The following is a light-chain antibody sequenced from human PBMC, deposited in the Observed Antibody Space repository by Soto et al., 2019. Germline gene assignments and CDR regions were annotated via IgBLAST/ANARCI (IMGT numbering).Light chain of an antibody. V-gene: IGKV3-20*01. CDR3: QQYRSSPT. Sequence: EIVLTQSPGTLSLTPGERATFSCRASQTVNSGYLVWYQQKPGQAPRLLIYGATSRATGVPDRFSASGSGTDFTLTISRLEPEDFAVYYCQQYRSSPTFGPGTRLEIK. CDR1: QTVNSGY. J-gene: IGKJ5*01. CDR2: GAT.